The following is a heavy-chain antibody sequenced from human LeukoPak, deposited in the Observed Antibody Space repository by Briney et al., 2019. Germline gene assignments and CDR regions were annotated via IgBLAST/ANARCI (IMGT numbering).Heavy chain of an antibody. CDR2: ISSSSSPI. D-gene: IGHD3-3*01. V-gene: IGHV3-11*04. CDR3: ARDGDRDAFDI. CDR1: GFTFSDYY. Sequence: GGSLRLSCAASGFTFSDYYMSWIRQAPGKGLEWVSYISSSSSPIYYADSVKGRFTISRDNAKNSLYLQMNSLRAEDTAVYYCARDGDRDAFDIWGQGTMVTVSS. J-gene: IGHJ3*02.